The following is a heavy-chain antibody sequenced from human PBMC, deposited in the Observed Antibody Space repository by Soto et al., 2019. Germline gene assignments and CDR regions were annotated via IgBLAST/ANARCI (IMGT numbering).Heavy chain of an antibody. V-gene: IGHV3-74*01. CDR2: IDGDESAT. CDR1: GFTLSRYW. J-gene: IGHJ4*02. CDR3: VRDRHGEY. Sequence: EVQLVESGGGLAQPGGSLRLSCAASGFTLSRYWMQWVRQAPGKGLEWVSRIDGDESATNYADSVKGRFTISRDNAKNTPRLQMNSLRAEDTAVYYWVRDRHGEYWGQGTLVTVSS.